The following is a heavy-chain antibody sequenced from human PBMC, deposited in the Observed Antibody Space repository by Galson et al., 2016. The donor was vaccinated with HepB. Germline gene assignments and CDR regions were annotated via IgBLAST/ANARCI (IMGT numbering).Heavy chain of an antibody. J-gene: IGHJ5*01. CDR3: ARKRAVGWFDY. CDR1: GGSISSHY. Sequence: LSLTCTVSGGSISSHYWSWLRQPPGKGLEWIGYIYDSETTNYNPSLRSRVTISADTSKNTFSVKVTSVTAADTAVYYCARKRAVGWFDYCGQGTLLTVSS. V-gene: IGHV4-59*11. CDR2: IYDSETT.